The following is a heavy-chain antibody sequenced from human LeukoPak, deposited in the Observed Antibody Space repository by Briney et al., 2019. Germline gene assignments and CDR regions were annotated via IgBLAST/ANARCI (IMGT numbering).Heavy chain of an antibody. CDR2: IRYDGSNK. CDR1: GFTFSSYV. CDR3: AKGDSSSWPYYFDY. J-gene: IGHJ4*02. Sequence: GGSLRLSCAASGFTFSSYVMHWVRQAPGKGLEWVAFIRYDGSNKYYADSVKGRFTISRDNSKNTLYLQMNSLRTEDTAVYYCAKGDSSSWPYYFDYWGQGTLVTVSS. V-gene: IGHV3-30*02. D-gene: IGHD6-13*01.